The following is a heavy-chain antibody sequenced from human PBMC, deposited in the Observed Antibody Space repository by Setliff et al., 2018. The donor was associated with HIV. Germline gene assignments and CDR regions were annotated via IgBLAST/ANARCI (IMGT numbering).Heavy chain of an antibody. D-gene: IGHD4-17*01. CDR1: GGSISSHY. CDR3: ARGRKLTTSRTSFYYGLDV. J-gene: IGHJ6*02. CDR2: IHYSGST. Sequence: SETLSLTCTVSGGSISSHYWSWIRQPPGKGLEWIGYIHYSGSTNYNPSLKSRVTISIDTSKNQFSLKLTSVTAADTGVYYCARGRKLTTSRTSFYYGLDVWGPGTTVTVSS. V-gene: IGHV4-59*08.